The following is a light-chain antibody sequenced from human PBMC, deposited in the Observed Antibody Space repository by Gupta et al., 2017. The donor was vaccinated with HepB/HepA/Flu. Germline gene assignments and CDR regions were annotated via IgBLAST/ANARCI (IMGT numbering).Light chain of an antibody. Sequence: SYVLTQPPSVSVAPGTTATITCGENDIGSRSVHWYQQKPGQAPLLVISYTSDRPSGITERFSGSGSGNTATLTISRVEAGDEADYYCQVWDSDGDHLVFGGGTKLTGL. V-gene: IGLV3-21*04. J-gene: IGLJ2*01. CDR1: DIGSRS. CDR3: QVWDSDGDHLV. CDR2: YTS.